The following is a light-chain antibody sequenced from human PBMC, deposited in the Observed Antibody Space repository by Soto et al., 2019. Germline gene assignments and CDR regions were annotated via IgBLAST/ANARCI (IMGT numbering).Light chain of an antibody. CDR2: RNE. Sequence: QSVLTQPPSASGTPGQRVTFSCSGSSSNIGSNFVYWYQQLPGSAPKLLIYRNEQRPSGVPDRFSGSKSGTSASLAIRGLRSEDGADYYCAVWDDSLSVYVFGTGTKLTVL. CDR1: SSNIGSNF. J-gene: IGLJ1*01. CDR3: AVWDDSLSVYV. V-gene: IGLV1-47*01.